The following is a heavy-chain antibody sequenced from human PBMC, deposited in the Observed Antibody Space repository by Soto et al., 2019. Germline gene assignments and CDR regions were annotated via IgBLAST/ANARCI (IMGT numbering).Heavy chain of an antibody. V-gene: IGHV1-69*13. J-gene: IGHJ4*02. D-gene: IGHD5-12*01. Sequence: SVKVSCKASGGTFSSYAISWVRQAPGQGLEWMGGIIPIFGTANYAQKFQGRVTITADESTSTAYMEPSSLRSEDTAVYYCARDANGYSGYDYAYYFDYWGQGTLVTVPQ. CDR1: GGTFSSYA. CDR2: IIPIFGTA. CDR3: ARDANGYSGYDYAYYFDY.